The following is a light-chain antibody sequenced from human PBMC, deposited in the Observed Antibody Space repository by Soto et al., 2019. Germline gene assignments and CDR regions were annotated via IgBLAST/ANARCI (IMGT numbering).Light chain of an antibody. CDR3: AAWDDSLSVVV. CDR2: RNN. Sequence: QSVLTQPPSASGTPGQRVSISCSGSSSNIGTNYVYWYQQLPGTVPKLLIYRNNQRPSGVPDRFSSSKSGTSASLAISGLRSEDEADYYCAAWDDSLSVVVFGRGTKLTVL. V-gene: IGLV1-47*01. CDR1: SSNIGTNY. J-gene: IGLJ2*01.